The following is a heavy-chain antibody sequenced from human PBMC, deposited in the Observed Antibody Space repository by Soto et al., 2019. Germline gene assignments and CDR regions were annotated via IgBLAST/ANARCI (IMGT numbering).Heavy chain of an antibody. CDR1: CYTFTSYG. V-gene: IGHV1-18*01. J-gene: IGHJ3*02. D-gene: IGHD3-22*01. CDR2: ISAYNGNT. Sequence: GASVKVSCKASCYTFTSYGISWVRQAPGQVLEWMGWISAYNGNTNYAQKLQGRVTMTTDTSTSTAYMELRSLRSDDTAVYYCARYRSSYYDSSALVIWGQGTMVTVSS. CDR3: ARYRSSYYDSSALVI.